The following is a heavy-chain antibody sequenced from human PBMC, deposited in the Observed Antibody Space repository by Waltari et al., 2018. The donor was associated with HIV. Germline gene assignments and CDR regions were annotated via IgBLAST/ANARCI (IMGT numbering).Heavy chain of an antibody. Sequence: EVQLVESGGALVQPGGSLTLSCATSGFTFRVYWMSGVRQTPEKGLEWVANINQDGSKKFVVDSMKGRFTVSRDNTNNSLSLQMNGLRVEDTAVYYCARTSSGNWDLWGQGTLVTVSS. CDR1: GFTFRVYW. J-gene: IGHJ5*02. CDR2: INQDGSKK. V-gene: IGHV3-7*01. D-gene: IGHD2-15*01. CDR3: ARTSSGNWDL.